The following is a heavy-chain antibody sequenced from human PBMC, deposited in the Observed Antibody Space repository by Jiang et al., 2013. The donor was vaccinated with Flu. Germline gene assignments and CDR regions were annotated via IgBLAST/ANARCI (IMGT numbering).Heavy chain of an antibody. CDR1: ETTFTSYG. CDR2: IIPIFGTS. Sequence: SGAEVKRPGSSVKVSCKSSETTFTSYGISWVRQAPGQGLEWMGGIIPIFGTSNYAQKFEGRLTITADESTNTAYMELSSLTFDDTALYFCARGVGGYSHGYILYWGQGTLVTVSS. CDR3: ARGVGGYSHGYILY. J-gene: IGHJ4*02. D-gene: IGHD5-18*01. V-gene: IGHV1-69*01.